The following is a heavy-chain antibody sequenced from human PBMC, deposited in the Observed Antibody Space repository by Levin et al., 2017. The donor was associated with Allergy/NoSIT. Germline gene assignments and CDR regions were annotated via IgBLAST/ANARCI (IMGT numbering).Heavy chain of an antibody. Sequence: GESLKISCVGSEFTFDNNGIHWVRQAPGKGLEWVSVVGYDGDSEHYADSVKGRFTVSRDNSKNTVYLQMSSLRPEDTALYYCARAAGNYRHDFDSWGRGVVVTVSS. CDR1: EFTFDNNG. V-gene: IGHV3-30*03. CDR3: ARAAGNYRHDFDS. D-gene: IGHD1-7*01. J-gene: IGHJ4*02. CDR2: VGYDGDSE.